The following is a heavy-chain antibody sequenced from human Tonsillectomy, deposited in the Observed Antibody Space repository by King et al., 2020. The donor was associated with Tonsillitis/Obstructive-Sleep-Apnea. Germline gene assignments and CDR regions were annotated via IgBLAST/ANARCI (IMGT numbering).Heavy chain of an antibody. V-gene: IGHV4-34*01. Sequence: QVQLQQWGAGLLKPSETLSLTCAVYGGSFSGYYWSWIRQPPGKGLEWIGEINHSGSTNYNPSLKSRVTISVDTSKNQFSLKRSSVTAADTAVYYCAAVVPAAPIAYWGQGTLVTVSS. CDR2: INHSGST. D-gene: IGHD2-2*01. CDR3: AAVVPAAPIAY. J-gene: IGHJ4*02. CDR1: GGSFSGYY.